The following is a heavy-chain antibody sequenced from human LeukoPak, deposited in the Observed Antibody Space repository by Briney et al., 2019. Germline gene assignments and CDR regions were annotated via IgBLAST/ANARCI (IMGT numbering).Heavy chain of an antibody. CDR3: ARGAEAWAFGYYYYYMDV. J-gene: IGHJ6*03. CDR1: GFTFSSYW. Sequence: GGSLRLSCAASGFTFSSYWMSWVRQAPGKGLEWVPNIKQDGSEKYYVDSVKGRFTISRDNAKTSLYLQMNSLRAEDTAVYYCARGAEAWAFGYYYYYMDVWGKGTTVTVSS. V-gene: IGHV3-7*01. D-gene: IGHD3-16*01. CDR2: IKQDGSEK.